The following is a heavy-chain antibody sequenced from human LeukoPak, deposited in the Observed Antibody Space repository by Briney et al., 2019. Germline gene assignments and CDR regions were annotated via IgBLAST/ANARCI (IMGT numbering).Heavy chain of an antibody. V-gene: IGHV3-23*01. CDR1: GFTFSSYA. CDR3: AKHLTYYYYGMDV. Sequence: PGGSLRLSCAASGFTFSSYAMSWVRQAPGKGLEWVSTISGSGGSTYYADSVKGRFTISRDNSKNTLYLQMNSLRAEDTAVYYCAKHLTYYYYGMDVWGQGTTVTVSS. J-gene: IGHJ6*02. CDR2: ISGSGGST.